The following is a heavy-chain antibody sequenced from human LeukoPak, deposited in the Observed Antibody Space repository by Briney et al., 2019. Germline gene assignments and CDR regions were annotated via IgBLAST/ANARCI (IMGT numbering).Heavy chain of an antibody. CDR2: IIPILGIA. V-gene: IGHV1-69*10. CDR1: GYTFTSYA. D-gene: IGHD6-19*01. J-gene: IGHJ4*02. CDR3: ARAVAGVDY. Sequence: GASVKVSCKASGYTFTSYAMNWVRQAPGQGLEWMGWIIPILGIANYAQKFQGRVTITADKSTSTAYMELSSLRSEDTAVYYCARAVAGVDYWGQGTLVTVSS.